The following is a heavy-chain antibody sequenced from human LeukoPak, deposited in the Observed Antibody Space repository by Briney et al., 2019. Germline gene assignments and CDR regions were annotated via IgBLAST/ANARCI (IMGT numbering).Heavy chain of an antibody. Sequence: GGSLRLSCADSGFTFTSYVMTWVRQAPGKGLEWVSGISASGGSTFYADSVKGRFTISRDNSKDTLFLQMNSLRAEDTAVYYCAKARSSTWYDLEYWGQGTLVTVSS. D-gene: IGHD6-13*01. CDR3: AKARSSTWYDLEY. CDR2: ISASGGST. CDR1: GFTFTSYV. J-gene: IGHJ4*02. V-gene: IGHV3-23*01.